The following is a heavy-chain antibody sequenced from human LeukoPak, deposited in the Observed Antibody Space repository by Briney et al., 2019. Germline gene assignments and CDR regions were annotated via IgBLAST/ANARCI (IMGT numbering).Heavy chain of an antibody. V-gene: IGHV3-21*04. Sequence: GGSLRLSCAASGFTFSSYSMNWVRQAPGKGLEWVSSISSSSSYIYYADSVKGRFTISRDNAKNSLYLQMNSLRAEDTAFYYCAKDIGHNGNSGLDYWGQGTLVTVSS. CDR1: GFTFSSYS. J-gene: IGHJ4*02. CDR2: ISSSSSYI. CDR3: AKDIGHNGNSGLDY. D-gene: IGHD4-23*01.